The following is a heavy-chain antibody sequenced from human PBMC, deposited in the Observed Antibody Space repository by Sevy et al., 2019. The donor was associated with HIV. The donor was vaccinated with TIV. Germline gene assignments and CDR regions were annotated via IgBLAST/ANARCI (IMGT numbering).Heavy chain of an antibody. J-gene: IGHJ6*02. CDR1: GGSISSYY. CDR3: ARVFFSGWSLASGYYGIDV. V-gene: IGHV4-59*13. D-gene: IGHD6-19*01. Sequence: SDTLSLTCTVSGGSISSYYWSWIRQPPGKGLEWIGYIYYSGSTNYNPSLKSRVTISVDTSKNQFSLKLSSVTAADTAVYYCARVFFSGWSLASGYYGIDVWGQGTTVTVSS. CDR2: IYYSGST.